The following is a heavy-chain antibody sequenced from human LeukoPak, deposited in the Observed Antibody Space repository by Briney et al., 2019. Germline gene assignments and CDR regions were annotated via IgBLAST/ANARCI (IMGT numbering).Heavy chain of an antibody. CDR3: ARDDDCSGGSCYYYHGMDV. CDR2: IYYSGST. J-gene: IGHJ6*02. D-gene: IGHD2-15*01. V-gene: IGHV4-59*12. Sequence: SETLSLTCTVSGASINNNFWAWIRQPPGKGLEWIGYIYYSGSTNYNPSLKSRVTISVDTSKNQFSLKLSSVTAADTAVYYCARDDDCSGGSCYYYHGMDVWGQGTTVTVSS. CDR1: GASINNNF.